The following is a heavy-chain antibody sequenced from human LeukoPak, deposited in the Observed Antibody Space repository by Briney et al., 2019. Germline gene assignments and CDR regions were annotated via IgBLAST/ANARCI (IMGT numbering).Heavy chain of an antibody. V-gene: IGHV4-34*01. J-gene: IGHJ2*01. CDR3: ARLIQHSSSSWYFDL. CDR2: INHSGST. CDR1: GGSFSGYY. Sequence: SETLSLTCAVYGGSFSGYYWSWIRQPPGKGLEWIGEINHSGSTNYNPSLKSRVTISVDTSKNQFSLKLSSVTAADMAVYYCARLIQHSSSSWYFDLWGRGTLVTVSS. D-gene: IGHD6-6*01.